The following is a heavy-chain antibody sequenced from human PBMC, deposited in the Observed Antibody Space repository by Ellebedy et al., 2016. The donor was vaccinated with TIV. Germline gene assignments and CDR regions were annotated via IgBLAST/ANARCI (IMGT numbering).Heavy chain of an antibody. CDR2: IKTDGSEK. V-gene: IGHV3-7*01. J-gene: IGHJ4*02. CDR3: ARVFGYYDSSGYGY. D-gene: IGHD3-22*01. CDR1: GFTFSSYW. Sequence: PGGSLRLSCAASGFTFSSYWMSWVRQAPGKGLEWVANIKTDGSEKYYVDSVKGRFTIARDNAKNSLYLQMNSLRAEDTAVYYCARVFGYYDSSGYGYWGQGTLVTVSS.